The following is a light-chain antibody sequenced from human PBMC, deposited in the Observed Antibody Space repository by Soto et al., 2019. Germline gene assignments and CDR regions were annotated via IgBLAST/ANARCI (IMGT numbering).Light chain of an antibody. CDR3: AAWDDSRSAVV. CDR1: SCNIGSNY. CDR2: RNN. V-gene: IGLV1-47*01. Sequence: QSVLTQPPSASGTPGQRVTISCSGSSCNIGSNYVYWYQQLPGTAPKLLIYRNNQRPSGVPDRFSGSKSGTSASLTISGLLSEDEADYYCAAWDDSRSAVVFGGGTKLTVL. J-gene: IGLJ2*01.